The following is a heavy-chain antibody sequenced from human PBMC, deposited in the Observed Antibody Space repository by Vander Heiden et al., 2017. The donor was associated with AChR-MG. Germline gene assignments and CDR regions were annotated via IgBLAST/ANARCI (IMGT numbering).Heavy chain of an antibody. V-gene: IGHV1-8*01. CDR2: MNPNSGNT. D-gene: IGHD2-2*01. CDR3: ARSIVVVPAAAKEIRAYYYYYGMDV. CDR1: GYTFTSYD. Sequence: QVQLVQSGAEVKKPGASVKVSCKASGYTFTSYDINWVRQATGQGLEWMGWMNPNSGNTGYAQKFQGRVTMTRNTSISTAYMELSSLRSEDTAVYYCARSIVVVPAAAKEIRAYYYYYGMDVWGQGTTVTVSS. J-gene: IGHJ6*02.